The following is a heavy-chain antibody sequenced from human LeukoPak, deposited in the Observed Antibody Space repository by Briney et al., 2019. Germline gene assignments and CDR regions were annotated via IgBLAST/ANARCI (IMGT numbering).Heavy chain of an antibody. Sequence: PSETLPLTCAVYGGSFSGYYWSWIRQPPGKGLEWIGEINHSGSTNYNPSLKSRVTISVDTSKNQFSLKLSSVTAADTAVYYCARVRGRTTVTMRSRGYFDYWGQGTLVTVSS. J-gene: IGHJ4*02. CDR3: ARVRGRTTVTMRSRGYFDY. V-gene: IGHV4-34*01. CDR1: GGSFSGYY. D-gene: IGHD4-17*01. CDR2: INHSGST.